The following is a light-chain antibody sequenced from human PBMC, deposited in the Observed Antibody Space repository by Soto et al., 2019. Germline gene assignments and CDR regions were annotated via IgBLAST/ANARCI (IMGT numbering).Light chain of an antibody. CDR2: DVT. Sequence: QSVLTQPASVSGSPGQSITISCTGTSSDVGGYNYVSWYQQHPGRAPKLIIYDVTNRPSGISNRFSGSKSGNTASLTISGLQTEDEADYYCISFTSRHIYVFGPGTKVNVL. V-gene: IGLV2-14*03. J-gene: IGLJ1*01. CDR3: ISFTSRHIYV. CDR1: SSDVGGYNY.